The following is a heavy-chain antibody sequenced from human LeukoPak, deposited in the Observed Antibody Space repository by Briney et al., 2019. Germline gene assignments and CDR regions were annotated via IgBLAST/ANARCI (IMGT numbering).Heavy chain of an antibody. V-gene: IGHV3-30*03. Sequence: GGSLRLSCAASGFTFSSYGMHWVRQAPGKGLEWVAVISYDGSNKYYADSVKGRFTVSRDNSKNTLYLQMNSLRAENTAVYYCAREAMIVVVITNAFDIWGQGTMVTVSS. CDR1: GFTFSSYG. CDR3: AREAMIVVVITNAFDI. J-gene: IGHJ3*02. D-gene: IGHD3-22*01. CDR2: ISYDGSNK.